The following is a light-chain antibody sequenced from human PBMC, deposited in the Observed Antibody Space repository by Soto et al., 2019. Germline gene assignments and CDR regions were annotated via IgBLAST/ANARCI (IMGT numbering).Light chain of an antibody. V-gene: IGKV3-15*01. J-gene: IGKJ2*01. CDR3: QQYNNWPPYT. Sequence: EIVMTQSPATLSVSPGERATLSCRASQSVSSNLAWYQQKPGQAPRLLIYVASNRATGIPARFSGSGSGTEFTLTISSLESKDFAVYYCQQYNNWPPYTFGQGTKLEIK. CDR2: VAS. CDR1: QSVSSN.